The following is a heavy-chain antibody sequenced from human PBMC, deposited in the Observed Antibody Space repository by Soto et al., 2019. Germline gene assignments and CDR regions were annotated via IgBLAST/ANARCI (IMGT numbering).Heavy chain of an antibody. CDR2: IKQDGSEK. V-gene: IGHV3-7*01. Sequence: GGSLRLSYAASGFTFSGYWMSWVRQAPGKGLEWVASIKQDGSEKYYVDSVKGRFTISRDNAKNSLYLQMNSLRAEDTAVYYCARWKDIVVVPAAPGYCSGGSCYSNHYYYYYYMDVWGKGTTVTVSS. CDR3: ARWKDIVVVPAAPGYCSGGSCYSNHYYYYYYMDV. J-gene: IGHJ6*03. CDR1: GFTFSGYW. D-gene: IGHD2-15*01.